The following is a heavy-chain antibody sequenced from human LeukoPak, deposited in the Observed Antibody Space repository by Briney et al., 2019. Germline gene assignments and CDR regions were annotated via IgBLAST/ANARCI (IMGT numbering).Heavy chain of an antibody. V-gene: IGHV4-34*01. Sequence: PSATLSLTCAVYGGSFSGYSWNWIRQPPVKGLEWIGEINHSGGTNYNPSLKSRVTISVDTSKKQFTLKLSSVTAANTAVYYCARGVDYYGVWGQGTLVTVSS. J-gene: IGHJ4*02. CDR3: ARGVDYYGV. CDR2: INHSGGT. CDR1: GGSFSGYS. D-gene: IGHD3-10*01.